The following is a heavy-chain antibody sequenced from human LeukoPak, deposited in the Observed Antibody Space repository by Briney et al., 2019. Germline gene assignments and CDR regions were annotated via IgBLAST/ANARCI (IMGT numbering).Heavy chain of an antibody. CDR1: GFTFSSYS. D-gene: IGHD6-25*01. J-gene: IGHJ4*02. CDR2: ISSSGSYI. Sequence: GGSLRLSCAASGFTFSSYSMNWVRQAPGKGLEWVSSISSSGSYIYYADSVKGRFTISRDNAKNSLNLQMNSLRAEDTAAYYCAGEVITATAFDYWGQGTLVTVSS. V-gene: IGHV3-21*01. CDR3: AGEVITATAFDY.